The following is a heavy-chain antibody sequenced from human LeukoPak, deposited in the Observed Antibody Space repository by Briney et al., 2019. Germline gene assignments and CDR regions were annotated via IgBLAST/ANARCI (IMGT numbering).Heavy chain of an antibody. CDR2: IYYSGST. V-gene: IGHV4-61*01. J-gene: IGHJ4*02. Sequence: SETLSLTCTVSGGPVSSGSYYWSWIRQPPGKGLEWIGYIYYSGSTNYNPSLKSRVTISVDTSKKQFSLKLSSVTAADTAVYYCARGAYSYGFFDYWGQGTLVTVSS. D-gene: IGHD5-18*01. CDR1: GGPVSSGSYY. CDR3: ARGAYSYGFFDY.